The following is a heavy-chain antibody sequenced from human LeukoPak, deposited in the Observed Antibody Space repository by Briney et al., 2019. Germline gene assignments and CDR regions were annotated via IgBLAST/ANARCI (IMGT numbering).Heavy chain of an antibody. V-gene: IGHV4-34*01. CDR2: INHSGST. J-gene: IGHJ4*02. Sequence: PGGPLRLSCAASGFTFSSYWMSWVRQPPGKGLEWIGEINHSGSTNYNPSLKSRVTISVDTSKNQFSLKLSSVTAADTAVYYCARGVGDCSSTSCACFDYWGQGTLVTVSS. CDR3: ARGVGDCSSTSCACFDY. D-gene: IGHD2-2*01. CDR1: GFTFSSYW.